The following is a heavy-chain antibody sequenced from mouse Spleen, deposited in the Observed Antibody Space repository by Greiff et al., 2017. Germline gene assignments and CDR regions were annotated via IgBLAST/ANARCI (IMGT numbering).Heavy chain of an antibody. J-gene: IGHJ4*01. CDR1: GFTFSDYY. CDR3: ARQTETGSMDY. V-gene: IGHV5-12*02. Sequence: EVMLVESGGGLVQPGGSLQLSCATSGFTFSDYYMYWVRQTPEKRLEWVAYLSNGGGSTYYPATVKGRFTISSDNAKNTLYLQMSRLKSEDTAMYYCARQTETGSMDYWGQGTSVTVSS. CDR2: LSNGGGST.